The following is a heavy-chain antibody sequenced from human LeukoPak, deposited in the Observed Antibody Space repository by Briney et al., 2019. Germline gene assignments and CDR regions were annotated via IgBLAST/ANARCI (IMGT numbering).Heavy chain of an antibody. D-gene: IGHD6-19*01. CDR1: GGSISSYY. CDR3: AREGVSGWYVRTVFYYGMDV. Sequence: SETLSLTCTVSGGSISSYYWSWIRQPAGKGLEWIGRIYTSGSTNYNPSLKSRVTMSVDTSKNQFSLKLSSVTAADTAVYYCAREGVSGWYVRTVFYYGMDVWGQGTTVTVSS. J-gene: IGHJ6*02. V-gene: IGHV4-4*07. CDR2: IYTSGST.